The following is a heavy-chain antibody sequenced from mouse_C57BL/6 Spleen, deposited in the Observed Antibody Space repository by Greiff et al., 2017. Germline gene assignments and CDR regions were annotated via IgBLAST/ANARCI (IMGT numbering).Heavy chain of an antibody. CDR1: GFNIKDDY. V-gene: IGHV14-4*01. Sequence: EVKLQESGAELVRPGASVKLSCTASGFNIKDDYMHWVKQRPEQGLEWIGWIDPENGDTEYASKFQGKATITADTSSNTAYLQLSSLTSEDTAVYYCTTSRFAYWGQVTLVTVSA. CDR3: TTSRFAY. J-gene: IGHJ3*01. CDR2: IDPENGDT.